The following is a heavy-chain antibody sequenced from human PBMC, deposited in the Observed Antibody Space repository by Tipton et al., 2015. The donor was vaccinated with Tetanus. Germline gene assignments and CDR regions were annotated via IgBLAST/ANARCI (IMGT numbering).Heavy chain of an antibody. J-gene: IGHJ5*02. V-gene: IGHV4-39*01. CDR3: ARHSSWFDP. Sequence: TLSLTCAVSGDSITMSGNYWGWIRQPPGKGLEWIGTFYSGGSIFYNPSFKSRATISVDTPKNQISLRLTSVASADTAVYYCARHSSWFDPWGQGTLVTVSS. CDR2: FYSGGSI. CDR1: GDSITMSGNY. D-gene: IGHD2/OR15-2a*01.